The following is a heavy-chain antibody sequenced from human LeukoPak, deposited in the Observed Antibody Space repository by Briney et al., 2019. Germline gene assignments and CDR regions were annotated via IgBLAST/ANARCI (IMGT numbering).Heavy chain of an antibody. D-gene: IGHD3-22*01. CDR1: GFTFSTYA. CDR3: AKDVYYDSSGYPIAYYYGMDV. J-gene: IGHJ6*02. V-gene: IGHV3-23*01. Sequence: GGSLRLSCAASGFTFSTYAMSWVRQAPGKGLEWVSVISATGGSTYYADSVKGRLTISRDNSKNMLYLQMNSLRAEDTAVYYCAKDVYYDSSGYPIAYYYGMDVWGQGTTVTVSS. CDR2: ISATGGST.